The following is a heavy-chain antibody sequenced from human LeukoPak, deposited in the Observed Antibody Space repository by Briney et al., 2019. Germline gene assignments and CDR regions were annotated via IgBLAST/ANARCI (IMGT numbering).Heavy chain of an antibody. CDR3: ARAAGPYYDILTGYQLDY. CDR2: INHSGST. Sequence: SETLSLTCAVYGGSFSGYYWSWIRQPPGKGLEWIGEINHSGSTNYNPSLKSRVTISVDTSKNQFSLKLSSVTAADTAVYYCARAAGPYYDILTGYQLDYWGQGTLVTVSS. V-gene: IGHV4-34*01. CDR1: GGSFSGYY. D-gene: IGHD3-9*01. J-gene: IGHJ4*02.